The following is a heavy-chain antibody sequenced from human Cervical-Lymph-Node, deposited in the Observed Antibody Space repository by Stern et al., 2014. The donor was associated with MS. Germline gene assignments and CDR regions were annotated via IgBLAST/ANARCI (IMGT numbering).Heavy chain of an antibody. D-gene: IGHD1-14*01. V-gene: IGHV6-1*01. CDR1: GDSVSSNSAA. CDR3: ARDRPGAQYYFDY. Sequence: QVQLQESGPGLVKPSQTLSLTCVISGDSVSSNSAAWNWIRQSPSRGLEWLGRAYYRSKWYNAYAVSLESRITINPQTSQHQFTLHLNAVTPEDTAVYYCARDRPGAQYYFDYGGQGTLVTVSS. J-gene: IGHJ4*02. CDR2: AYYRSKWYN.